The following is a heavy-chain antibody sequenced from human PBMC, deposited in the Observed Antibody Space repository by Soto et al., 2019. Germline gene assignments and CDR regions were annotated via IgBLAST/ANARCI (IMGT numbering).Heavy chain of an antibody. V-gene: IGHV1-69*06. Sequence: SVKVSCKASGGTFSSYAISWVRQAPGQGLEWMGGIIPIFGTANYAQKFQGRVTITADKSTSTAYMELSSPRSEDTAVYYCARGISYDSPLGPWGQGTLVTVSS. J-gene: IGHJ5*02. D-gene: IGHD3-22*01. CDR3: ARGISYDSPLGP. CDR1: GGTFSSYA. CDR2: IIPIFGTA.